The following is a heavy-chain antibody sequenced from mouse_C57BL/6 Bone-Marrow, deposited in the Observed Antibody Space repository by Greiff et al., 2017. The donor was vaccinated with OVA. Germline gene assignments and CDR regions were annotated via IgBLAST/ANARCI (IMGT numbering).Heavy chain of an antibody. J-gene: IGHJ2*01. Sequence: VQLQQSGAELVRPGSSVKMSCKTSGYTFTSYGINWVKQRPGQGLEWIGYIYIGNGYTEYNEKFKGKVTLASDTSSSTVYMQLSSLTSEDSAIYFCARLRRERDAYFDYWGQGTTLTVSS. CDR3: ARLRRERDAYFDY. CDR2: IYIGNGYT. D-gene: IGHD2-12*01. CDR1: GYTFTSYG. V-gene: IGHV1-58*01.